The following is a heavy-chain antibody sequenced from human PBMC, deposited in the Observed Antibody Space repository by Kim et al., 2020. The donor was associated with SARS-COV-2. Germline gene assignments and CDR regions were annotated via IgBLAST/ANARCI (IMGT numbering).Heavy chain of an antibody. CDR2: MNPNSGNT. Sequence: ASVKVSCKASGYTFTSYDINWVRQASGQGLEWMGWMNPNSGNTGYAQKFQCRVTMTRNTSIRTAYMEVSSLRSEDTAVYYCARGSPILRFLEASEYYFDYWGQGTLVTVSS. CDR1: GYTFTSYD. J-gene: IGHJ4*02. CDR3: ARGSPILRFLEASEYYFDY. D-gene: IGHD3-3*01. V-gene: IGHV1-8*01.